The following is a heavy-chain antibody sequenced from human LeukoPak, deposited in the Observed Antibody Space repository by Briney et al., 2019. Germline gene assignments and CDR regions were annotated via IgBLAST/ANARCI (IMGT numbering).Heavy chain of an antibody. J-gene: IGHJ4*02. CDR3: ARDENKGATGPAY. D-gene: IGHD5-12*01. CDR1: GFAFSDYA. CDR2: ISYDGSNK. Sequence: PGGSLRLSYSASGFAFSDYAIHWVRQAPGKGLEWVAVISYDGSNKYYADSVKGRFTISRENSKNTLYLQMNSLRREDTAVYYCARDENKGATGPAYWGQGTLVTVSS. V-gene: IGHV3-30-3*01.